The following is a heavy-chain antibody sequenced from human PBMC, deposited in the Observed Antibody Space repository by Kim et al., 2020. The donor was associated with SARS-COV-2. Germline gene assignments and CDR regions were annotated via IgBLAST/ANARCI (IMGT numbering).Heavy chain of an antibody. CDR1: GFTFSSYA. CDR2: ISGSGGST. CDR3: ANARGYSYSSGSY. J-gene: IGHJ4*02. V-gene: IGHV3-23*01. Sequence: GGSLRLSCAASGFTFSSYAMSWVRQAPGKGLEWVSAISGSGGSTYYADSVKGRFTISRDNSKNTLYLQMNSLRAEDTAVYYCANARGYSYSSGSYWGQGTLVTVSS. D-gene: IGHD5-18*01.